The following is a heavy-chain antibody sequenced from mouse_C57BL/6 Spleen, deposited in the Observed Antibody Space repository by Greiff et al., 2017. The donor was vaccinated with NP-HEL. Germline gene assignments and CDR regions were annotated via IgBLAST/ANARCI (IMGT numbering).Heavy chain of an antibody. J-gene: IGHJ1*03. V-gene: IGHV2-5*01. D-gene: IGHD1-1*01. CDR2: IWRGGST. CDR3: AKKGYYGSSPWYFDV. CDR1: GFSLTSYG. Sequence: QVTLKESGPGLVQPSQSLSITCTVSGFSLTSYGVHWVRQSPGKGLEWLGVIWRGGSTDYNAAFMSRLSITKDNSKSQVFFKMNSLQADDTAIYYCAKKGYYGSSPWYFDVWGTGTTVTVSS.